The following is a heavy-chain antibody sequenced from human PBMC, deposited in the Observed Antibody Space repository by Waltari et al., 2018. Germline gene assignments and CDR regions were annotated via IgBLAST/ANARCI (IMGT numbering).Heavy chain of an antibody. Sequence: EVQLAASGGGLGQPGGSLRLACAAPGLSFSDSWLSWVRQAPGKGLEWVAQIKEDGSRKYYVGSVRDRFTISRDNAKNSLYLEMNSLRDEDTAVYYCAKDRGWFRFDYWGQGTLVTVSP. CDR3: AKDRGWFRFDY. V-gene: IGHV3-7*01. CDR2: IKEDGSRK. CDR1: GLSFSDSW. J-gene: IGHJ4*02. D-gene: IGHD3-10*01.